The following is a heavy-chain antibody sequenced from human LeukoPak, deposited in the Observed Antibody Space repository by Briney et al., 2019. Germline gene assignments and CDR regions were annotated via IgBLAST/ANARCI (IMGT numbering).Heavy chain of an antibody. Sequence: GGSLRLSCAASGFTFSSYAVSWVRQAPGKGLEWVSSISGRDGSTYYADSVKGRFTIFRDNSKNTLYLQMNSLRVEDTAIYFCARTLSGSYRDYWGQGTLVTVSS. V-gene: IGHV3-23*01. CDR3: ARTLSGSYRDY. D-gene: IGHD1-26*01. CDR1: GFTFSSYA. J-gene: IGHJ4*02. CDR2: ISGRDGST.